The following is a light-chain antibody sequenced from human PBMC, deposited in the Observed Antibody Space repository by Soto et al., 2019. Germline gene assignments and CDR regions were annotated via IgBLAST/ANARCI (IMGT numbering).Light chain of an antibody. J-gene: IGKJ1*01. Sequence: EIVMTQSPATLSVSPGERATLSCRASQSVSILLAWYQQKPGQAPRPLIYGVSSRATGIPDRFSGSGSGTDFTLTISRLEPEDFAVYYCQQYDSSPRTFGQGTKVDIK. CDR3: QQYDSSPRT. CDR1: QSVSIL. CDR2: GVS. V-gene: IGKV3-20*01.